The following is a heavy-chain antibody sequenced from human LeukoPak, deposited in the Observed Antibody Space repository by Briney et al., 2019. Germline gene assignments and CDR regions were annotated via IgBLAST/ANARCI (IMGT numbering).Heavy chain of an antibody. Sequence: NPGGSLRLSCAASGFTFSSYSMTWVRQAPGKGLEWVSSISSSSSYIYYADSVKGRFTISRDNAKNSLYLQMNSLRAEDTAVYYCARDFDSSGPELLYYFDYWGQGTLVTVSS. CDR3: ARDFDSSGPELLYYFDY. V-gene: IGHV3-21*04. CDR2: ISSSSSYI. CDR1: GFTFSSYS. D-gene: IGHD3-22*01. J-gene: IGHJ4*02.